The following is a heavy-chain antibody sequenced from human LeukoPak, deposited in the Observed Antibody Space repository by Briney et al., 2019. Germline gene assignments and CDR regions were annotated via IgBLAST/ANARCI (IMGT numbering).Heavy chain of an antibody. CDR2: ISGSGSPM. V-gene: IGHV3-11*01. J-gene: IGHJ4*02. CDR3: ARVAAIDY. Sequence: GGSLRLSCAASGFTFSDYYITWIRQAPGKWPGWVSSISGSGSPMYYADTVKSRFSISRDNAKTPRFLHMYTPRADPTAVYYCARVAAIDYWGQGILVTVSP. CDR1: GFTFSDYY. D-gene: IGHD6-25*01.